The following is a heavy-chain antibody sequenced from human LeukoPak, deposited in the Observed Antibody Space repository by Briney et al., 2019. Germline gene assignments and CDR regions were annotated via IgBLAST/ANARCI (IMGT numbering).Heavy chain of an antibody. J-gene: IGHJ4*02. Sequence: PSETLSLTCTVSGGSISSYYWSWIRQPPGKGLEWIGYIYYSGSTNYSPSLKSRVTISVDTSKNQFSLKLSSVTAADTAVYYCARGGDSSGYYLDFDYWGQGTLVTVSS. CDR3: ARGGDSSGYYLDFDY. D-gene: IGHD3-22*01. CDR2: IYYSGST. V-gene: IGHV4-59*01. CDR1: GGSISSYY.